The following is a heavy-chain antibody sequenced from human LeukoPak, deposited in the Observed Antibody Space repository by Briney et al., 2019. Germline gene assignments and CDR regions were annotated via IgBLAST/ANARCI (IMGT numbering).Heavy chain of an antibody. Sequence: PSETLSLTCAVYGGSFSGYYWSWIRQPPGKGLEWIGEINHSGSTNYNPSLKSRVTISVDTSKNQFSLKLSSVTAADTAVYYCARAGGYGVMIDYWGQGTLVTVSS. J-gene: IGHJ4*02. CDR3: ARAGGYGVMIDY. CDR2: INHSGST. V-gene: IGHV4-34*01. D-gene: IGHD4-17*01. CDR1: GGSFSGYY.